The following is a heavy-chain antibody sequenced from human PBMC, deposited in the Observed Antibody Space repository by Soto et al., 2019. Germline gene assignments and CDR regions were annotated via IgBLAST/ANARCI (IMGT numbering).Heavy chain of an antibody. Sequence: ASVKVSCKASGYTFTSYGISWVRQAPGQGLEWMGWISAYNDNTNYAQKLQGRVTMTTDTSTSTAYMELRSLRSDDTAVYYCARELGDSSSLHYFDYWGQGTLVTVSS. V-gene: IGHV1-18*01. CDR2: ISAYNDNT. CDR1: GYTFTSYG. CDR3: ARELGDSSSLHYFDY. D-gene: IGHD6-13*01. J-gene: IGHJ4*02.